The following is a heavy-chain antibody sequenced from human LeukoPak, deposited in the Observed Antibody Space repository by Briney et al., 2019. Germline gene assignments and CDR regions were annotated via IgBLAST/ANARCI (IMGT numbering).Heavy chain of an antibody. D-gene: IGHD3-22*01. CDR3: ARPFDAGDNHDSGSYYPY. V-gene: IGHV4-39*07. Sequence: SETLSLTCSVSGASITSNRYYWVWIRQPPGKGLEWIGNSDNSGSPNYNPSLKSRVTISVDTSKNQFSLKLTSVTAADTAVYYCARPFDAGDNHDSGSYYPYWGQGSLVTVSS. CDR2: SDNSGSP. J-gene: IGHJ4*02. CDR1: GASITSNRYY.